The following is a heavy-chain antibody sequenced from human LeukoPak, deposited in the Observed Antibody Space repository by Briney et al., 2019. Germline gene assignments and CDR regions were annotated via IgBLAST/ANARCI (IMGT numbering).Heavy chain of an antibody. V-gene: IGHV4-59*08. CDR2: IYYSGST. CDR3: ARFGPVGATEYFDY. CDR1: GGSISSYY. D-gene: IGHD1-26*01. Sequence: SETLSLTCTVSGGSISSYYWSWIRQPPGKGLEWIGYIYYSGSTNYNPSLKSRVTISVDTSKNQFSLKLSSVTAADTAVYYCARFGPVGATEYFDYWGQETLVPVSS. J-gene: IGHJ4*02.